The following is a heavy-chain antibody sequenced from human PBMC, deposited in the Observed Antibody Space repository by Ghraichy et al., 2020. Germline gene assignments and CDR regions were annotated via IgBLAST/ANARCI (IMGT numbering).Heavy chain of an antibody. CDR3: ARELLPHSSGWEGYYDY. CDR1: GFTFITYS. Sequence: GGSLRLSCAASGFTFITYSMHWVRQAPGKGLEWVAVISYDGSNTYYADSVKGRFTISRDNSKNMVYLQMNSLRGEDTATYYCARELLPHSSGWEGYYDYWGQGALVTVSS. D-gene: IGHD6-19*01. J-gene: IGHJ4*02. CDR2: ISYDGSNT. V-gene: IGHV3-30*04.